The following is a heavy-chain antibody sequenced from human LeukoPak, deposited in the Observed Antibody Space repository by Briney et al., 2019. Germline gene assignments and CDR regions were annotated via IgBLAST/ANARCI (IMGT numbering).Heavy chain of an antibody. CDR3: AREVAYCGGDCYHSDY. V-gene: IGHV4-30-4*01. Sequence: SQTLSLTCTVPGGSISSGDYYWSWIRQPPGKGLEWIGYIYYSGSTYYNPSLKSRVTISVDTSKNQFSLKLSSVTAADTAVYYCAREVAYCGGDCYHSDYWGQGTLVTVSS. CDR2: IYYSGST. J-gene: IGHJ4*02. CDR1: GGSISSGDYY. D-gene: IGHD2-21*02.